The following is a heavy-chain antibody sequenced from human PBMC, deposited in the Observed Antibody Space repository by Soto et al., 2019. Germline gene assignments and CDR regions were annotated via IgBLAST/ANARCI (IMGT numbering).Heavy chain of an antibody. CDR3: ARHIMGTAMPIYYYGMDV. Sequence: SPTLSLTCAISGDSVSSNSAAWNWIRQSPSRGLEWLGRTYYRSKWYNDYAVSVKSRITINPDTSKNQFSLQLNSVTPEDTAVYYCARHIMGTAMPIYYYGMDVWGQGTTVTVSS. V-gene: IGHV6-1*01. J-gene: IGHJ6*02. CDR2: TYYRSKWYN. D-gene: IGHD5-18*01. CDR1: GDSVSSNSAA.